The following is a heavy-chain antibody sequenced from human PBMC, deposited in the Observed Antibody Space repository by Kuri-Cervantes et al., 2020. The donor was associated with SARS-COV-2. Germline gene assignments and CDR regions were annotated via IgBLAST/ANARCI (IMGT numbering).Heavy chain of an antibody. CDR3: ARGRQWLALYYFDY. CDR1: GFTLSSYW. CDR2: IKQDGSEK. D-gene: IGHD6-19*01. J-gene: IGHJ4*02. Sequence: GESLKISCAASGFTLSSYWMSWVRQAPGKGLEWVANIKQDGSEKYYVDSVKGRFTISRDNAKNSLYLQMNSLRAEDTAAYYCARGRQWLALYYFDYWGQGTLVTVSS. V-gene: IGHV3-7*01.